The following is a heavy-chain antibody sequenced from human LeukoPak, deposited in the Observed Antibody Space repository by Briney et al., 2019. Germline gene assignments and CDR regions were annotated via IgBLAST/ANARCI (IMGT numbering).Heavy chain of an antibody. D-gene: IGHD4/OR15-4a*01. V-gene: IGHV3-53*01. CDR2: IYSGGTT. CDR3: ARDPDYGDPY. J-gene: IGHJ4*02. Sequence: PGGSLRLSCAASGFTVSSNFMSWVRQAPGKGLEWVSVIYSGGTTYYADSVKGRFTISRDNSKNTLSLQMNSLRAEDTAVYYCARDPDYGDPYWGQGTLVTVSS. CDR1: GFTVSSNF.